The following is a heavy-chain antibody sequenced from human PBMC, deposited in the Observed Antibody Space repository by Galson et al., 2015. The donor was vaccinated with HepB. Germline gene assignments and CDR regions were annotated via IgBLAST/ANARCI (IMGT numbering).Heavy chain of an antibody. D-gene: IGHD3-22*01. J-gene: IGHJ6*02. Sequence: SLRLSCAASGFTFDDYAMHWVRQAPGKGLEWVSGISWNSGSIGYADSVKGRFTISRDNAKNSLYLQMNSLRAEDTALYYCAKGDYYDSSGNGMDVWGQGTTVTVSS. CDR3: AKGDYYDSSGNGMDV. V-gene: IGHV3-9*01. CDR2: ISWNSGSI. CDR1: GFTFDDYA.